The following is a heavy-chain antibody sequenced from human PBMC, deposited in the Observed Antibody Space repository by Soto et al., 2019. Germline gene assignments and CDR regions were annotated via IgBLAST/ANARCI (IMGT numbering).Heavy chain of an antibody. CDR3: ARRKAYYYDSSGYYFDY. CDR2: IYPGDSDT. D-gene: IGHD3-22*01. Sequence: GESLKISCKGSGYSFTSYWIGWVRQMPGKGLEWMGIIYPGDSDTRYSPSFQGQVTISADKSISTAYLQWSSLKASDTAMYYCARRKAYYYDSSGYYFDYWGQGTLVTVSS. J-gene: IGHJ4*02. V-gene: IGHV5-51*01. CDR1: GYSFTSYW.